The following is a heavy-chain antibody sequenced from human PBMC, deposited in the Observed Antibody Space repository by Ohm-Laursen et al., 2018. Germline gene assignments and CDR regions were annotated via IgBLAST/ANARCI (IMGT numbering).Heavy chain of an antibody. V-gene: IGHV3-21*01. Sequence: SLRLSCTASAFSLTASNMNWVRQAPGTGLEWVSYISDTGSHIYYAGSVRGRFTISRDNVKNSLYLQMNSLRADDTAVYYCARGQLSSGWPKAFDYWGQGTLVTVSS. CDR3: ARGQLSSGWPKAFDY. D-gene: IGHD6-19*01. CDR2: ISDTGSHI. J-gene: IGHJ4*02. CDR1: AFSLTASN.